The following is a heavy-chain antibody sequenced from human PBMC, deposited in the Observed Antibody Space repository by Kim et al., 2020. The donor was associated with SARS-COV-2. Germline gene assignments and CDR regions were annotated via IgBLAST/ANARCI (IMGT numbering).Heavy chain of an antibody. CDR1: GGSISSSNW. Sequence: SETLSLTCAVSGGSISSSNWWSWVRQPPGKGLEWIGEIYHSGSTNYNPSLKSRVTISVDKSKNQFSLKLSSVTAADTAVYYCARGGTDSGSYMKCYFDYWGQGNLVTVSS. D-gene: IGHD1-26*01. V-gene: IGHV4-4*02. CDR3: ARGGTDSGSYMKCYFDY. CDR2: IYHSGST. J-gene: IGHJ4*02.